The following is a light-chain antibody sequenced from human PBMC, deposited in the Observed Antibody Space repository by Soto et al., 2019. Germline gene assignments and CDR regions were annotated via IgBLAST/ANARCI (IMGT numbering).Light chain of an antibody. CDR3: QQYYSTPKT. V-gene: IGKV4-1*01. Sequence: DIVMTQSPDSLAVSLGERATINCKSSQSVLYSSNNKNYLAWYQQKPGQPPKLLIYWASTRESGVPDRFSGSGSGTDFTLTISSLQAEDVAVYSCQQYYSTPKTF. CDR1: QSVLYSSNNKNY. CDR2: WAS. J-gene: IGKJ1*01.